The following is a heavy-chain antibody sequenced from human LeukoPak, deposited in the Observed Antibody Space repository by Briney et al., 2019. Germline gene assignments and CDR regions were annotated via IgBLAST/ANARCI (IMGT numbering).Heavy chain of an antibody. V-gene: IGHV3-21*01. J-gene: IGHJ3*02. CDR2: ISGNTRYI. CDR1: GLTFSSFG. Sequence: GGSLGLSCAASGLTFSSFGMNWVRQAPGKGLEWVSGISGNTRYIYYADSVKGRFTISRDNAKNSLYLQMSSLRVEDTAVYYCARESASGFPAAFDIWGQGTMVTVSS. CDR3: ARESASGFPAAFDI. D-gene: IGHD3-22*01.